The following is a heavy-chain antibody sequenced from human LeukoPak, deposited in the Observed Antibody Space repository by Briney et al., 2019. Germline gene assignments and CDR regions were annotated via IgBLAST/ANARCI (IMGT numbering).Heavy chain of an antibody. CDR3: AASPVAAAGTRTFWYFDL. J-gene: IGHJ2*01. D-gene: IGHD6-13*01. Sequence: GGSLRLSCAASGFSFSSYSMSWVRQAPGKGLQWVSSISRSSTYIYYADSVKGRFTVSRDNAKHSLYLQMDSLRAEDTAVYYCAASPVAAAGTRTFWYFDLWGRGTLVTVSS. CDR2: ISRSSTYI. V-gene: IGHV3-21*01. CDR1: GFSFSSYS.